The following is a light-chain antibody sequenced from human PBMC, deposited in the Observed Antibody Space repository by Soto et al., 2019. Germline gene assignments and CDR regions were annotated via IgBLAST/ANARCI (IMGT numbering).Light chain of an antibody. CDR2: LNSDGSH. CDR1: SGHSSYA. Sequence: QLVLTQSPSASASLGASVKLTCTLSSGHSSYAIAWHQQQPEKGPRYLMKLNSDGSHSKGDGSPDRFSGSSSGAERYLTISSLQSEDEADYYCQTGGAGSPFGGGTKLTVL. CDR3: QTGGAGSP. V-gene: IGLV4-69*01. J-gene: IGLJ2*01.